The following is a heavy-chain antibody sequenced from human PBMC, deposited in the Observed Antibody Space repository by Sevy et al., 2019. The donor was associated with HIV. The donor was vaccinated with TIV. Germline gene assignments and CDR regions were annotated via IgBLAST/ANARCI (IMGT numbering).Heavy chain of an antibody. J-gene: IGHJ5*02. CDR3: ARGRSGLLPPMGGWFDP. Sequence: GESLKISCKVSGYTFTTYWIAWVRQMHGKGLEWMGIIYPDDSDTRYNPSFQGQVTISADKSINTAYLQWSSLKASDTATYYCARGRSGLLPPMGGWFDPWGQGTLVTVSS. D-gene: IGHD2-15*01. CDR1: GYTFTTYW. V-gene: IGHV5-51*01. CDR2: IYPDDSDT.